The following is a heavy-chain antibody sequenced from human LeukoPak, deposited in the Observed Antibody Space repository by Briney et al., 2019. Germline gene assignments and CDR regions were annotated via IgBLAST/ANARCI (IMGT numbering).Heavy chain of an antibody. CDR1: GYTFTSYG. D-gene: IGHD6-13*01. CDR3: ARDTRIAAAGTGNWFDP. V-gene: IGHV1-18*01. Sequence: ASVKVSCKASGYTFTSYGICWVRQAPGQGLEWMGWISAYNGNTNYAQKLQGRVTMTTDTSTSTAYMELRSLRSDDTAVYYCARDTRIAAAGTGNWFDPWGQGTLVTVSS. CDR2: ISAYNGNT. J-gene: IGHJ5*02.